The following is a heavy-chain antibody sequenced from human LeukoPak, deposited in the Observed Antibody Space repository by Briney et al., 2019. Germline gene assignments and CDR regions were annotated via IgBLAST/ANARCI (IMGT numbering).Heavy chain of an antibody. CDR1: GFTFNDYY. CDR2: VSSSASTI. D-gene: IGHD3-10*01. J-gene: IGHJ5*02. V-gene: IGHV3-11*04. Sequence: GGSLRLSCAASGFTFNDYYMIWIRQAPGKGLEWVSYVSSSASTIYYADSVKGRVTISRDNAKNTLYLQMNSLRAEDTAIYYCARAVTYFYGSVTYDWFDPWGQGTLVTVSS. CDR3: ARAVTYFYGSVTYDWFDP.